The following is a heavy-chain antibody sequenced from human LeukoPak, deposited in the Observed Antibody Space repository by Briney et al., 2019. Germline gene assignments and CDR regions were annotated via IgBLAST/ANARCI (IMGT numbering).Heavy chain of an antibody. CDR2: IYHSGST. J-gene: IGHJ3*02. Sequence: PGGSLRLSCAASGFTFSNFWMSWVRQPPGKGLEWIGEIYHSGSTNYNPSLKSRVTISVDKSKNQFSLKLSSVTAADTAVYYCASIGASWNDAFDIWGQGTMVTVSS. D-gene: IGHD1-1*01. CDR3: ASIGASWNDAFDI. V-gene: IGHV4-4*02. CDR1: GFTFSNFW.